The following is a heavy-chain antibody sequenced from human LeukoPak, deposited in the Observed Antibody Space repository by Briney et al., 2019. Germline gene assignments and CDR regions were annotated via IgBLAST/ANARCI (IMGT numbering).Heavy chain of an antibody. CDR1: GFTFSRNW. CDR3: AKVLPPPGSSGYYWLHAFDI. Sequence: GGSLRLSCGVSGFTFSRNWMTWVRQTPGKGLEWVAHIKEDGSETYYVDSVKGRFTISRDNSKNTLYLQMNSLRAEDTAVYYCAKVLPPPGSSGYYWLHAFDIWGQGTMVTVSS. J-gene: IGHJ3*02. D-gene: IGHD3-22*01. V-gene: IGHV3-7*03. CDR2: IKEDGSET.